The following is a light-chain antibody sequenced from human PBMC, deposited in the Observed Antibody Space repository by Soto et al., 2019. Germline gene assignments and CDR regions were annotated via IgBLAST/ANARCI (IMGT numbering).Light chain of an antibody. J-gene: IGKJ4*01. CDR1: QSVGDY. V-gene: IGKV3-11*01. CDR3: QQREDWPRA. CDR2: DAS. Sequence: EIVLTQSPATLSLSPGERATLSCRASQSVGDYLGWYQQKPGQAHRLLIYDASQRATGVPARFSASGSGTDFTLTIRSLEPEDFAIYYCQQREDWPRAFGGGTKVEFK.